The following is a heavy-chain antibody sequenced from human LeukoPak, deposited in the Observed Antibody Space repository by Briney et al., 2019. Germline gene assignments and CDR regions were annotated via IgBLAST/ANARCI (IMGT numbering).Heavy chain of an antibody. CDR1: GGSISSYY. D-gene: IGHD6-6*01. CDR3: ARGIAARLYYYYYMDV. CDR2: ICTSGST. J-gene: IGHJ6*03. Sequence: SETLSLTCTVSGGSISSYYWSWIRQPAGKGLEWIGRICTSGSTNYNPSLKSRVIMSVDTYKNQFSLKLSSVTAADTAVYYCARGIAARLYYYYYMDVWGKGTTVTVSS. V-gene: IGHV4-4*07.